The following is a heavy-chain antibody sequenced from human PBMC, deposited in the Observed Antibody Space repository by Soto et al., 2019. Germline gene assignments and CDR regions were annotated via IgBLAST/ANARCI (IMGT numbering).Heavy chain of an antibody. V-gene: IGHV4-59*01. CDR3: ARETSSSWYGWDYYYGMDV. Sequence: PSETLSLTCTVSGGSISSYYWSWIRQPPGKGLEWIGYIYYSGSTNYNPSLKSRVTISVDTSKNQFSLKLSSVTAADTAVYYCARETSSSWYGWDYYYGMDVWGQGTTVTVS. CDR1: GGSISSYY. D-gene: IGHD6-13*01. CDR2: IYYSGST. J-gene: IGHJ6*02.